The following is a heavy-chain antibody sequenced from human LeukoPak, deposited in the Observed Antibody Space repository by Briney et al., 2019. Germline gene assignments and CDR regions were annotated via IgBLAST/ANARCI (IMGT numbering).Heavy chain of an antibody. D-gene: IGHD3-3*01. J-gene: IGHJ4*02. CDR3: ARFVDFWSGSYFDY. V-gene: IGHV1-69*04. Sequence: SVKVSCKASGGTFSSYAIRWVRQAPGQGLEWMGRIIPILGIANYAQKFQGRVTITADKSTSTAYMELSSLRSEDTAVYYCARFVDFWSGSYFDYWGQGTLVTVSS. CDR1: GGTFSSYA. CDR2: IIPILGIA.